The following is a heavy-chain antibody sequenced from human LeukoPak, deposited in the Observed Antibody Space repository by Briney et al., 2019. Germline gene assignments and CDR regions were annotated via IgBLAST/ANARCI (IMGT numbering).Heavy chain of an antibody. CDR2: IYYSGST. CDR1: GGSISPYY. D-gene: IGHD3-16*01. J-gene: IGHJ4*02. Sequence: SETLSLTCTVSGGSISPYYWSWIRQPPEKGLEWIGYIYYSGSTNYNPSLKSRVTMSVDTSKNQFSLKLTSVTAADTAVYYCARYDWAKYFDYWGQGALVTVSS. CDR3: ARYDWAKYFDY. V-gene: IGHV4-59*01.